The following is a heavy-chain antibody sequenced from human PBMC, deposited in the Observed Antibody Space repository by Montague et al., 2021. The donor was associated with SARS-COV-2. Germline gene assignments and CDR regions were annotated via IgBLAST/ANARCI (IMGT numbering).Heavy chain of an antibody. V-gene: IGHV4-39*07. Sequence: SETLSLTCTVSGGSVSSSSYYWGWIRQPPGKGLEWIGSIYYSGSTYYNPSHKSRVTISVDTSKNQFSLKLNSVTAADTAVYSCARDPSRQFLLYPVGDYYCGMDVWGQGTTVTVSS. D-gene: IGHD2-2*02. CDR3: ARDPSRQFLLYPVGDYYCGMDV. CDR1: GGSVSSSSYY. J-gene: IGHJ6*02. CDR2: IYYSGST.